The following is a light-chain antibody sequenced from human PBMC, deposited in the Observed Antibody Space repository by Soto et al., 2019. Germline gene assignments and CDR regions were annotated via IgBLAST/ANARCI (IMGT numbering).Light chain of an antibody. CDR2: DAS. CDR1: QSIGSS. J-gene: IGKJ5*01. CDR3: HSRA. Sequence: DIQMTQSPSFVSVSVGDRVTITCRASQSIGSSLAWYQQKPGKAPNLLISDASSLESGVPSRFSGSGSETEFTLTISRLQPDDFATYFCHSRAFGQGTRLEIK. V-gene: IGKV1-5*01.